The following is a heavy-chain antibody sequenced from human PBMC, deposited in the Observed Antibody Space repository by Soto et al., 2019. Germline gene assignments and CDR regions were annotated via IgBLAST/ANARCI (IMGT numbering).Heavy chain of an antibody. CDR2: IYNSDTT. CDR1: GFTVSTNY. J-gene: IGHJ4*02. Sequence: PGGSLRLSCAASGFTVSTNYMSWVRQAPGKGRECVSFIYNSDTTYYIDSEKGRFTISRDSSKNTLYLQMHSLRAEDTAVYYCARGRGYYDTRGYSGYYFDYWGQGILVTVSS. CDR3: ARGRGYYDTRGYSGYYFDY. D-gene: IGHD3-22*01. V-gene: IGHV3-53*01.